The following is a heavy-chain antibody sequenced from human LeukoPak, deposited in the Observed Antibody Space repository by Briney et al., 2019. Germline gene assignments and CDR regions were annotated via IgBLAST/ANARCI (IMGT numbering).Heavy chain of an antibody. J-gene: IGHJ4*02. CDR2: INPSGGST. CDR1: GYTFTSYY. Sequence: ASVKVSCKASGYTFTSYYMHWVRQAPGQGLEWMGIINPSGGSTSYAQKFQGRVTMTRDTSTSTVHMELSSLRSEDTAVYYCARDLYCSGGSCLYYFDYWGQGTLVTVSS. D-gene: IGHD2-15*01. CDR3: ARDLYCSGGSCLYYFDY. V-gene: IGHV1-46*03.